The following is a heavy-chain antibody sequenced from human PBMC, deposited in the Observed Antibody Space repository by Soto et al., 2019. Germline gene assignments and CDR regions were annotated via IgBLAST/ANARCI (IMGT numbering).Heavy chain of an antibody. D-gene: IGHD3-10*01. CDR2: IKQDGSEK. CDR3: ARTAGYYGSGSYSYYYGMDV. J-gene: IGHJ6*02. V-gene: IGHV3-7*01. CDR1: GFTFSSYW. Sequence: GGSLRLSCAASGFTFSSYWMSWVRQAPGKGLEWVANIKQDGSEKYYVDSVKGRFTISRDNAKNSLYLQMNSLRAEDTAVYYCARTAGYYGSGSYSYYYGMDVWGQGTTVTVSS.